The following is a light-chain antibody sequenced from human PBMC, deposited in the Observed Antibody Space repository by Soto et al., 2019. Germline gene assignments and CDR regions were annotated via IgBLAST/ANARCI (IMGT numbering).Light chain of an antibody. CDR1: SSNIGSNY. V-gene: IGLV1-47*01. J-gene: IGLJ7*01. CDR2: RNN. Sequence: QSVLTQPPSASGTPGQRVTISCSGSSSNIGSNYVYWYQQLPGTAPKLLIYRNNQRPSGVRDLFSVSKSGTSASLAISGLRSEDEADYYCAAWDDSLSGPVFGGGTQLTVL. CDR3: AAWDDSLSGPV.